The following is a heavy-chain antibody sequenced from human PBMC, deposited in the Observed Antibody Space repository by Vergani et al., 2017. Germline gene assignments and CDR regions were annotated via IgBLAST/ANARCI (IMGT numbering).Heavy chain of an antibody. J-gene: IGHJ6*02. D-gene: IGHD2-21*02. Sequence: QVQLVQSGAEVKKPGSSVKVSCKASGATFRSNTISWVRQVPGQGLEWMGRIIPVLGKTKYAQDFQGRLPITAETSTSTAYMELTSLRSQETAVYYCARDPRGYGGDPEDYYYGMDVWGQGTTVTVS. CDR2: IIPVLGKT. CDR3: ARDPRGYGGDPEDYYYGMDV. V-gene: IGHV1-69*08. CDR1: GATFRSNT.